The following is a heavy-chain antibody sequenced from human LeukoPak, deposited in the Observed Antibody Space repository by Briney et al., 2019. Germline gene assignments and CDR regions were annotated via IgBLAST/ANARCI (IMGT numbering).Heavy chain of an antibody. CDR2: TRYDGGNK. Sequence: TGGSLRLSCAASGFTFSSYGMHWVRQAPGKGLEWVAFTRYDGGNKYYADSVKGRFTISRDNSKNTLYLQMNSLRAEDTAMYYCAEDGIRFLVVYYYYMDVWGKGTTVTVSS. D-gene: IGHD3-3*01. V-gene: IGHV3-30*02. J-gene: IGHJ6*03. CDR3: AEDGIRFLVVYYYYMDV. CDR1: GFTFSSYG.